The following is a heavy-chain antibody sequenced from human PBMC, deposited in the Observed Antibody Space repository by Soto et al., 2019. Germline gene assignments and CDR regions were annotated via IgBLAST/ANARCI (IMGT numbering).Heavy chain of an antibody. V-gene: IGHV4-39*01. CDR1: GGSISSSSYY. D-gene: IGHD3-9*01. J-gene: IGHJ5*02. CDR3: ARLESVLRYFDWLPNNCFDP. Sequence: SETLSLTCTVSGGSISSSSYYWGWIRQPPGKGLEWIGSIYYSGSTYYNPSLKSRVTISVDTSKNQFSLKLSSVTAADTAVYYCARLESVLRYFDWLPNNCFDPWGQGTLVTVSS. CDR2: IYYSGST.